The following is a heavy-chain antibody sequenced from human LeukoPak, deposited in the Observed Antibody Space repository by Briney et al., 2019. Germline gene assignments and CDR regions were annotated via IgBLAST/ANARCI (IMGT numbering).Heavy chain of an antibody. Sequence: PGGSLRLSCAASGFTFSSYAMHWVRQAPGKGLKWVAVISYDGSNKYYADSVKGRFTISRDNSKNTLYLQMNSLRAEDTAVYYCARMSSYGYGDFDYWGQGTLVTVSS. V-gene: IGHV3-30-3*01. CDR1: GFTFSSYA. CDR2: ISYDGSNK. J-gene: IGHJ4*02. CDR3: ARMSSYGYGDFDY. D-gene: IGHD5-18*01.